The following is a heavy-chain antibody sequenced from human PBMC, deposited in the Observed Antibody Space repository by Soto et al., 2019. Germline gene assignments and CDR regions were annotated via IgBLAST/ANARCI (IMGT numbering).Heavy chain of an antibody. D-gene: IGHD3-22*01. Sequence: GGSLRLSCAASGFTFSSYAMSWVRQAPGKGLEWVSAISGSGGSTYYADSVKGRFTISRDNSKNTLYLQMNSLRAEDTVVYYCAKVAGPPGINMIVVVRGYFDYWGQGTLVTVSS. CDR1: GFTFSSYA. V-gene: IGHV3-23*01. CDR3: AKVAGPPGINMIVVVRGYFDY. J-gene: IGHJ4*02. CDR2: ISGSGGST.